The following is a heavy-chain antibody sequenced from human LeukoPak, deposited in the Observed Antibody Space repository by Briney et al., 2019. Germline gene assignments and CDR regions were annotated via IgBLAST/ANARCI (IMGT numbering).Heavy chain of an antibody. CDR2: IRYDGSNK. CDR1: GFTFSSYG. Sequence: PGGSLRLSCAASGFTFSSYGMHWVRQAPGKGLEWVAFIRYDGSNKYYAHSVKGRFTISRDTSKSTLYLQLNSLRAEDTAVYYCAKAWDTGYWGQGTLVTASS. V-gene: IGHV3-30*02. D-gene: IGHD5-18*01. CDR3: AKAWDTGY. J-gene: IGHJ4*02.